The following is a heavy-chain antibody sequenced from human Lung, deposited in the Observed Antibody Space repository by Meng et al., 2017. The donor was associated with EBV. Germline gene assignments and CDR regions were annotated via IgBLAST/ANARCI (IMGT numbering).Heavy chain of an antibody. CDR3: AMTHFYDSSNYGFDY. CDR1: GGSIISGNYY. V-gene: IGHV4-30-4*01. D-gene: IGHD3-22*01. Sequence: SGPGLLKPSPTLPLTATASGGSIISGNYYWSWIRQPPGQGLEWIGYISYSGSTYYNPSLQRRVTISVDTTKNQFSLKLSSVTAADTAVYYCAMTHFYDSSNYGFDYWGQGTLVTVSS. J-gene: IGHJ4*02. CDR2: ISYSGST.